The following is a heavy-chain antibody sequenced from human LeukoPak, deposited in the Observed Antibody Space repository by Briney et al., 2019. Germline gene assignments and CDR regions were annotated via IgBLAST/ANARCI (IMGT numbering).Heavy chain of an antibody. CDR3: ARGDGRDGYKGKLDY. CDR1: IGSFSGYY. CDR2: INHSGST. V-gene: IGHV4-34*01. Sequence: PSETLSLTCAAYIGSFSGYYWSWIRQPPGKGLEWIGEINHSGSTSHNPSLKSRVTISVDTSKNQFSLKLTSVTAADTALYYCARGDGRDGYKGKLDYWGQGTLVTVSS. D-gene: IGHD5-24*01. J-gene: IGHJ4*02.